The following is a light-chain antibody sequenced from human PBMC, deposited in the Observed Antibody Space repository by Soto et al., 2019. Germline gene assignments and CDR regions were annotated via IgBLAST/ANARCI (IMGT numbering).Light chain of an antibody. CDR2: LNSDGSH. Sequence: QLVLTQSPSASASLGASVKLTCTLSSGHSSYAIAWHQQQPEKGPRYLMKLNSDGSHNKGDGIPDRFSGSSSGAERYLTISSLQSEDEADYNCQTWNTGTHVVFGGGTKLTV. J-gene: IGLJ2*01. CDR3: QTWNTGTHVV. V-gene: IGLV4-69*01. CDR1: SGHSSYA.